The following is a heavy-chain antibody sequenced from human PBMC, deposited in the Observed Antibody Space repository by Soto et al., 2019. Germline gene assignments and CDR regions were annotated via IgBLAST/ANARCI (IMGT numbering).Heavy chain of an antibody. CDR1: GSTFSSYA. D-gene: IGHD3-16*01. CDR3: ARGLSDYVLNWFDP. J-gene: IGHJ5*02. CDR2: ISYDGSNK. V-gene: IGHV3-30-3*01. Sequence: GGSLRLSCAASGSTFSSYAMHWVRQAPGKGLEWVAVISYDGSNKYYADSVKGRFTISRDNSKNTLYLQMNSLRAEDTAVYYCARGLSDYVLNWFDPWGQGT.